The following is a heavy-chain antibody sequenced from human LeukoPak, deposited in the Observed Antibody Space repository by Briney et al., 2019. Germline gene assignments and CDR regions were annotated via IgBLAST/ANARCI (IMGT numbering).Heavy chain of an antibody. CDR3: ARDDCSTTICLAY. Sequence: PGMSLRLSCETSGFTFRNYGMHWVRQAPGKGLDWVAVIWHDESKKYYADSVKGRFTISRDISKNTLYLQMNSLRAEDTAVYYCARDDCSTTICLAYWGQGTLVSVSS. J-gene: IGHJ4*02. CDR2: IWHDESKK. CDR1: GFTFRNYG. V-gene: IGHV3-33*01. D-gene: IGHD2-2*01.